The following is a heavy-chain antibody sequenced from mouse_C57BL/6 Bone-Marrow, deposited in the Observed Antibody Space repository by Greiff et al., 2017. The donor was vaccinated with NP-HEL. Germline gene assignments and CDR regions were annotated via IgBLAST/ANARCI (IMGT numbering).Heavy chain of an antibody. CDR1: GYTFTSYW. V-gene: IGHV1-74*01. CDR3: AIGWLPAWFAY. J-gene: IGHJ3*01. D-gene: IGHD2-3*01. Sequence: QVQLQQPGAELVKPGASVKVSCKASGYTFTSYWMHWVKQRPGQGLEWIGRIHPSDGDTNYNQKFKGKATLTVDKSSSTAYMQLSSLTSEDSAVYYCAIGWLPAWFAYWGQGTLVTVSA. CDR2: IHPSDGDT.